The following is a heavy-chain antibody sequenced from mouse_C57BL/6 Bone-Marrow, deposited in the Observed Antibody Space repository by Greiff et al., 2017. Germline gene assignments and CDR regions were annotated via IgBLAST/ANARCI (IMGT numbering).Heavy chain of an antibody. CDR3: ASDSYDYDGDYYARGY. V-gene: IGHV1-50*01. CDR2: TDPSDSYT. CDR1: GYTFTSYW. J-gene: IGHJ4*01. D-gene: IGHD2-4*01. Sequence: VQLQQPGAELVKPGASVKLSCKASGYTFTSYWMQWVKQRPGQGLEWIGETDPSDSYTNYNQKFKSKATMTVDTSSSTAYMQLSILTSEDSAVYYCASDSYDYDGDYYARGYWGQGTSVTVSS.